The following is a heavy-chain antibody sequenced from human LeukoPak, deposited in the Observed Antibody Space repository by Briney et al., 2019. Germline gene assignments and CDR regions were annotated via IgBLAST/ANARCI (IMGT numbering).Heavy chain of an antibody. Sequence: SETLSLTCAVSGGSISSNNWWGWVRQPPGKGLEWIGEIYHSGSPNYSPSHKSRVTISVDKSRNHFSLNLSSVTAADTAVYYCARVNINNWHSCDYWGQGTLVTVSS. V-gene: IGHV4-4*02. CDR2: IYHSGSP. J-gene: IGHJ4*02. CDR1: GGSISSNNW. D-gene: IGHD1-1*01. CDR3: ARVNINNWHSCDY.